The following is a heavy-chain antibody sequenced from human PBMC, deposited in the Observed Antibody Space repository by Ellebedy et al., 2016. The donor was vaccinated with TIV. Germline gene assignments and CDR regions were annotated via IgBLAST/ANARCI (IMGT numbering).Heavy chain of an antibody. CDR2: MNPDSGNT. D-gene: IGHD2-15*01. J-gene: IGHJ4*02. V-gene: IGHV1-8*01. CDR1: GYTFTSYD. CDR3: ERGIRMPSDY. Sequence: AASVKVSCKASGYTFTSYDINWVRQATGQGLEWMGWMNPDSGNTAYAQKFQGRVSMTRNTSISTAYLELSNLRSDDTAVYYCERGIRMPSDYWGQGTLVTVSS.